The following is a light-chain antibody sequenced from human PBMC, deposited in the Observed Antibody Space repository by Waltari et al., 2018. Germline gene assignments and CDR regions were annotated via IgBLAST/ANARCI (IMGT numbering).Light chain of an antibody. V-gene: IGLV2-23*02. CDR1: SSDVGSYNL. Sequence: QSALTQPASVSGSPGQSITISCTGTSSDVGSYNLVSWYQQHPGKAPKLMIYEVSKRPAGVSNRFSCSKSGNTASLSISGLQAEDEADYYCCSYAGSSTFVFGGGTKLTVL. CDR2: EVS. J-gene: IGLJ2*01. CDR3: CSYAGSSTFV.